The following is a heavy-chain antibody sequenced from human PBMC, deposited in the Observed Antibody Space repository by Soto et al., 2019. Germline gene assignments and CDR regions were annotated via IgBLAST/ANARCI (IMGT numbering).Heavy chain of an antibody. J-gene: IGHJ3*02. CDR1: GGSISSGSYY. D-gene: IGHD3-3*01. CDR2: IYYIGST. CDR3: ARSFFRATEAFDI. V-gene: IGHV4-31*03. Sequence: SETLSLTCTVSGGSISSGSYYWTWIRQHPGKGLEWIGYIYYIGSTYYNPSLRSRITISQDTSKNQFSLKMSSVTAADTALYFCARSFFRATEAFDIWGQGTMVTV.